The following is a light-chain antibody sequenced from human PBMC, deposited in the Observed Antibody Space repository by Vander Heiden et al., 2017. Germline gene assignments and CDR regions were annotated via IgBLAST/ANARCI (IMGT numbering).Light chain of an antibody. CDR3: QQSDSTPFT. CDR2: AAS. Sequence: DIQMTQSPSSLSASVGDRVTITCRASQSISSYLNWYQQKPGKAPKLLIYAASSLQSALPSRFSGSGSGTDFTLTITRLQPEDFATYYCQQSDSTPFTFGHGTKVDIK. V-gene: IGKV1-39*01. CDR1: QSISSY. J-gene: IGKJ3*01.